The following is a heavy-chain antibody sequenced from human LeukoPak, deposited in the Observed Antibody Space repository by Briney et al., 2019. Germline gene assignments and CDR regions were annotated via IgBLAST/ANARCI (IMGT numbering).Heavy chain of an antibody. CDR1: GGSISSYY. V-gene: IGHV4-59*01. J-gene: IGHJ3*02. D-gene: IGHD1-1*01. CDR3: ARDRFFDWNDSDAFDI. Sequence: SETLSLTCTVFGGSISSYYWSWIRQPPGKGLEWIGYIYYSGSTNYNPSLKSRVTISVDTSKNQFSLKLSSVTAADTAVYYCARDRFFDWNDSDAFDIWGQGTMVTVSS. CDR2: IYYSGST.